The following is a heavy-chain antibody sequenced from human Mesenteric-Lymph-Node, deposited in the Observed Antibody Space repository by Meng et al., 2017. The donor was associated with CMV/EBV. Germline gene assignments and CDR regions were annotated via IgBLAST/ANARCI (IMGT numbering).Heavy chain of an antibody. V-gene: IGHV4-39*01. J-gene: IGHJ5*02. D-gene: IGHD3-10*01. CDR3: ARPHYYGSGSSPWFDP. Sequence: QLQLQESGPGLVKPSEPLSLTCTVSGSSISSSSYYWGWIRQPPGKGLEWIGSIYYSGSTYYNPSLKSRVTISVDTSKNQFSLKLSSVTAADTAVYYCARPHYYGSGSSPWFDPWGQGTLVTVSS. CDR1: GSSISSSSYY. CDR2: IYYSGST.